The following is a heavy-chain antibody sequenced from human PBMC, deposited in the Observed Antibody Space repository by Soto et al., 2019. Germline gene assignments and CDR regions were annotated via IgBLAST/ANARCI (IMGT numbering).Heavy chain of an antibody. CDR1: GVPLSTSGEG. V-gene: IGHV2-5*02. J-gene: IGHJ4*02. D-gene: IGHD2-15*01. CDR2: IYWDDDK. CDR3: ADRQRTVVVGAPFAL. Sequence: QITLRESGPTLVQPTQALTLTCTLSGVPLSTSGEGVGWIRQPPGKALEWLAIIYWDDDKRVSPSLKSRLAMTSDISKNQVVMTMSDMAPEDTGIYYCADRQRTVVVGAPFALWCRGSQVNASS.